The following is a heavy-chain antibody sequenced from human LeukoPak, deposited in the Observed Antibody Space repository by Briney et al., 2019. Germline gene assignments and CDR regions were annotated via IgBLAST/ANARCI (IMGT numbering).Heavy chain of an antibody. CDR3: AKVSATSRTYYGADY. CDR2: ISDGGGDT. D-gene: IGHD1-26*01. Sequence: PGGSLRLSCAASGFTFSSYSMNWVRQAPGKGLEWVSGISDGGGDTHYADSVKGRFTISRDNPRNTLYLQMNSLRADDTAVYYCAKVSATSRTYYGADYWGQGTLVTVSS. CDR1: GFTFSSYS. J-gene: IGHJ4*02. V-gene: IGHV3-23*01.